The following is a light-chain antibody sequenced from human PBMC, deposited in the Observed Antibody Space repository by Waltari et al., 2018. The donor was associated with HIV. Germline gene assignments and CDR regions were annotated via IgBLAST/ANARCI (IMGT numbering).Light chain of an antibody. CDR1: ENTGSS. Sequence: DSQLTQSPPLLSAYVGDRVTITCRASENTGSSLAWYQQKPGKAPELLIYGASTLQSGVPSRFSGSGSGTEFSLTIRSLQPEDFATYYCQHLNTHPGSYTFGQGTKLEIK. CDR2: GAS. J-gene: IGKJ2*01. CDR3: QHLNTHPGSYT. V-gene: IGKV1-9*01.